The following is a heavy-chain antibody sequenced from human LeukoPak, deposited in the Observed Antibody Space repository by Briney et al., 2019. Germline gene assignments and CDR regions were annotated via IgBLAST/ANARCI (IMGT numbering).Heavy chain of an antibody. CDR1: GFTFSSFS. D-gene: IGHD1-26*01. CDR3: ARVGATAVRRLDY. V-gene: IGHV3-21*01. CDR2: ISSSSSYI. J-gene: IGHJ4*02. Sequence: GGSLRLSCAASGFTFSSFSMNWVRQAPGKELEWVSSISSSSSYIYYADSVKGRFTISRDNAKNSLYLQMNSLRAEDTAVYYCARVGATAVRRLDYWGQGTLVTVYS.